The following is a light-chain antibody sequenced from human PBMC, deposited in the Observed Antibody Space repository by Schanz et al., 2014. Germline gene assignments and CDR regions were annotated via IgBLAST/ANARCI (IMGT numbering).Light chain of an antibody. V-gene: IGLV2-11*01. CDR3: CSYAGSYTYV. J-gene: IGLJ1*01. CDR1: SSDVGSYNY. Sequence: QSALTQPRSVSGSPGQSVTISCTAASSDVGSYNYVSWYQQHPGKAPKVTIYGVSKRPSGVPDRFSGSKSGNTASLTISGLQAEDEGDYYCCSYAGSYTYVFGTGTKLTVL. CDR2: GVS.